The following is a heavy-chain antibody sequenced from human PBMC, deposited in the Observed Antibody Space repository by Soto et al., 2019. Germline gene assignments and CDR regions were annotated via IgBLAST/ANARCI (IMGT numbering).Heavy chain of an antibody. J-gene: IGHJ6*02. V-gene: IGHV3-48*02. Sequence: PWGSLRLSCAASGFTFSSYSMNWVRQAPGKGLEWVSYISSSSSTIYYADSVKGRFTISRDNAKNSLYLQMNSLRDEDTAVYYCARDPPRHYYGQNYYYYGMDVWGQGTTVTVSS. CDR3: ARDPPRHYYGQNYYYYGMDV. CDR2: ISSSSSTI. CDR1: GFTFSSYS. D-gene: IGHD3-10*01.